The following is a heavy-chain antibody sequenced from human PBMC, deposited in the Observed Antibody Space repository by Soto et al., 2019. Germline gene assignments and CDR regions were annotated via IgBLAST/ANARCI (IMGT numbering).Heavy chain of an antibody. V-gene: IGHV1-18*01. D-gene: IGHD2-21*02. CDR3: ARWVVVTASFDY. CDR1: GYTFSSYC. Sequence: APVEVSCKASGYTFSSYCISWVRQAPGQGLEWMGWISAYNGNTNYAQKLQGRVTMTTDTSTSTAYMELRSLRSDDTAVYYCARWVVVTASFDYWGQGTLVTVSS. J-gene: IGHJ4*02. CDR2: ISAYNGNT.